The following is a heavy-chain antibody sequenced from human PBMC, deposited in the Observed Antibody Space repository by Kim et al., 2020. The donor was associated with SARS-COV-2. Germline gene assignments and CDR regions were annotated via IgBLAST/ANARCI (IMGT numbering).Heavy chain of an antibody. CDR1: GYTFTGYY. D-gene: IGHD6-6*01. V-gene: IGHV1-2*02. Sequence: ASVKVSCKASGYTFTGYYMHWVRQAPGQGLEWMGWINPNSGGTNYAQKFQGRVTMTRDTSISTAYMELSRLRSDDTAVYYCASLTSIAALLVPFDYWGQGTLVTVSS. CDR3: ASLTSIAALLVPFDY. J-gene: IGHJ4*02. CDR2: INPNSGGT.